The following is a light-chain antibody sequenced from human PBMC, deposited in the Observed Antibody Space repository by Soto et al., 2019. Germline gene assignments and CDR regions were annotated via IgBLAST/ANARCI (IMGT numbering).Light chain of an antibody. Sequence: QSVLTQPPSASGSPGQSVTISCTGTSSDVGGYKFVSWYQQHPGKAPKLIVSEVSHRPSGVSNRFSGSKSGNTASLTISGLQSEDEADYYCISYTSDDVRYVFGTGTKLTVL. CDR3: ISYTSDDVRYV. J-gene: IGLJ1*01. V-gene: IGLV2-14*01. CDR1: SSDVGGYKF. CDR2: EVS.